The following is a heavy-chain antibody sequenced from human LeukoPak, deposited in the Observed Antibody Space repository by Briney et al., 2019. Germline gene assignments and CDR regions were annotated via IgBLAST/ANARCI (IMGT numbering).Heavy chain of an antibody. J-gene: IGHJ4*02. D-gene: IGHD4-23*01. CDR3: ARGRPHGNDY. Sequence: GGSLRLSCAASGFTFSSYWLNWVRQPPGKGQVWVSRIASDGSSTTYADSVKGRFSISKDNAKNTLYLQMNSLRVEDTAVYYCARGRPHGNDYWGQGTLVTVSS. CDR1: GFTFSSYW. CDR2: IASDGSST. V-gene: IGHV3-74*01.